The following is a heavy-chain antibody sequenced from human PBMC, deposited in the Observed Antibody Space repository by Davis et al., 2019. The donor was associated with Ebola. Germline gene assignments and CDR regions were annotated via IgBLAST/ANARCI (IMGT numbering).Heavy chain of an antibody. CDR3: ARDLAYYDILTGYQQH. V-gene: IGHV3-23*01. D-gene: IGHD3-9*01. Sequence: GGSLRPSCPASEFTFRNYAMSWVRQAPGHGLEWVSGTGGSGTSTYYADSVKGRFTISRDNSKNTLYLQMNSLRAEDTAVYYCARDLAYYDILTGYQQHWGQGTLVTVSS. J-gene: IGHJ4*02. CDR2: TGGSGTST. CDR1: EFTFRNYA.